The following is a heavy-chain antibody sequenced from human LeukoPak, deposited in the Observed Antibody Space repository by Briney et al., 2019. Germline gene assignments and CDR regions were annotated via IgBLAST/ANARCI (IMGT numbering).Heavy chain of an antibody. D-gene: IGHD4-17*01. J-gene: IGHJ6*02. V-gene: IGHV3-33*01. CDR3: ARDPAETTTVTTVVGDYYYCLDV. CDR1: GFTFSSYG. CDR2: IWYDGSNK. Sequence: GRSLRLSCAASGFTFSSYGMHWVRQAPGKGLEWVAVIWYDGSNKYYADSVKGRFTISRDNSKNTLYLQMNSLRAEDTAVYHCARDPAETTTVTTVVGDYYYCLDVWGQGTTVTVYS.